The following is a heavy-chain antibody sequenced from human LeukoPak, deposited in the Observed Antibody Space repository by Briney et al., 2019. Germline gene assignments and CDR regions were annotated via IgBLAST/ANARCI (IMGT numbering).Heavy chain of an antibody. Sequence: ASVKVSCKASGYTFINFAINWGRQAPGQRPEWMGWINAGNGNTKYSQKFQGRLTITRDTSASTAYMELSSLTSEDTAVYYCARGPRAAADDYWGQGTLVTVSS. D-gene: IGHD6-13*01. CDR2: INAGNGNT. CDR1: GYTFINFA. CDR3: ARGPRAAADDY. J-gene: IGHJ4*02. V-gene: IGHV1-3*01.